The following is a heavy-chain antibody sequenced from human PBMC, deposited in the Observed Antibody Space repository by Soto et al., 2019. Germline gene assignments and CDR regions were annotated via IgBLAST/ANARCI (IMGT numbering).Heavy chain of an antibody. Sequence: GASVKVSCKASGGTFSSYAISWVLQAPGQGLEWMGGIIPIFGTANYAQKFQGRVTITADESTSTAYMELSSLRSEDTAVYYCARGAERSVVGGVVAYYYYGMDVWGQGTTVTVSS. CDR2: IIPIFGTA. J-gene: IGHJ6*02. V-gene: IGHV1-69*13. CDR1: GGTFSSYA. D-gene: IGHD2-15*01. CDR3: ARGAERSVVGGVVAYYYYGMDV.